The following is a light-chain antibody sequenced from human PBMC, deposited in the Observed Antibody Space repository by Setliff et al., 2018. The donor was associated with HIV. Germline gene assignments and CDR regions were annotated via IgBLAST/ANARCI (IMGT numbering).Light chain of an antibody. V-gene: IGLV2-14*01. CDR1: GSDVGGYSY. CDR2: EVT. J-gene: IGLJ1*01. Sequence: QSVLTQPASVSGSPGQSITISCTGTGSDVGGYSYVSWYQQHPGKAPKLIIYEVTNRPSGISNRFSGSKSGNTASLTISGLQTDDEADYYCSSYAITNTLPFGTGTRSPS. CDR3: SSYAITNTLP.